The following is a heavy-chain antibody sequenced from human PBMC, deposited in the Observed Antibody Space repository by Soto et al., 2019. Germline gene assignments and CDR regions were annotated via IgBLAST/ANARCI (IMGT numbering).Heavy chain of an antibody. D-gene: IGHD3-3*01. V-gene: IGHV4-59*08. Sequence: SETLSLTCTVSGGSISSYYWSWIRQPPGKGLEWIGYIYYSGSTNYNPSLKSRVTISVDTSKNQFSLKLSSVTAADTAVYYCARRRDPGDFWSGYSDHYYYYYYMDVWGKGTTVTVSS. J-gene: IGHJ6*03. CDR1: GGSISSYY. CDR3: ARRRDPGDFWSGYSDHYYYYYYMDV. CDR2: IYYSGST.